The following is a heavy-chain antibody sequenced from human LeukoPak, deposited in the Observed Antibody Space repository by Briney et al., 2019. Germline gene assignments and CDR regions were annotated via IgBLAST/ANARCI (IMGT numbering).Heavy chain of an antibody. CDR3: ATQNFDY. J-gene: IGHJ4*02. CDR2: ISGSGDGT. CDR1: GFTFSSYA. V-gene: IGHV3-23*01. Sequence: GGSLRLSCAASGFTFSSYAMSWVRQAPGKGLEWVSTISGSGDGTYYAGSVKGRFTISRDNSKNTLYLQMSSLRAEDTALYYCATQNFDYWGQGTLVTASS.